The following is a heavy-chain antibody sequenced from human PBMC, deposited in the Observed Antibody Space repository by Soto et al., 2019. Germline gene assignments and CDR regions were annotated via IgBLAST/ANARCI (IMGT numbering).Heavy chain of an antibody. CDR2: ISTDKGNT. Sequence: ASVKVSCKTSGYTFTTFGISWVRQAPGQGVEWMGWISTDKGNTNHAQKFQGRVTMTTDTSTSTAYLELRSLRSDDTAVYYCATRSPAFDYWGQGTLVTVSS. CDR1: GYTFTTFG. CDR3: ATRSPAFDY. J-gene: IGHJ4*02. V-gene: IGHV1-18*01.